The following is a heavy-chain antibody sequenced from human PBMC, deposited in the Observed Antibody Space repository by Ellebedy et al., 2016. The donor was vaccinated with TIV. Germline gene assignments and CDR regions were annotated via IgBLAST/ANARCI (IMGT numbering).Heavy chain of an antibody. CDR2: IWYDGSIK. V-gene: IGHV3-33*01. D-gene: IGHD7-27*01. CDR3: ASWDFDY. Sequence: GESLKIPCAASGLTFSRYGMHSIRQAPDKGLEWVTVIWYDGSIKYLADSVKGRFTISRDNFNNTLYLQMNSLRAEDTAVYWCASWDFDYWGQGTLVTVSS. J-gene: IGHJ4*02. CDR1: GLTFSRYG.